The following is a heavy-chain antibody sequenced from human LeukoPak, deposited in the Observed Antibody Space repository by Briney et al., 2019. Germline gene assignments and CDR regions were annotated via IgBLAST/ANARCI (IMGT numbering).Heavy chain of an antibody. CDR1: GDTISGGAYY. CDR2: IYYSGST. D-gene: IGHD6-13*01. Sequence: SETLSLTCSVSGDTISGGAYYWSWIRQHPGKGLEWIGCIYYSGSTYYNPSLKSRVTISVDTSKNQFSLQLTSVTAADTAVYYCARDLGSVVVAGTRMPHAFDIWGQGTMVTVSS. J-gene: IGHJ3*02. CDR3: ARDLGSVVVAGTRMPHAFDI. V-gene: IGHV4-31*03.